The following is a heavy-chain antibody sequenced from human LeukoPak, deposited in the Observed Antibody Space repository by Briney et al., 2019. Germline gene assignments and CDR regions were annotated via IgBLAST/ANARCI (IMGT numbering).Heavy chain of an antibody. Sequence: QPGRSLRLSCAASGFTFSSETMAWVRQAPGKGLEWVSTISDSGDNTYYAESVKGRFTISRDNSENTLYLQMNNLRAEDTAVYYCVKDQWLSRGQGTQVTVSS. CDR1: GFTFSSET. D-gene: IGHD6-19*01. J-gene: IGHJ4*02. CDR3: VKDQWLS. CDR2: ISDSGDNT. V-gene: IGHV3-23*01.